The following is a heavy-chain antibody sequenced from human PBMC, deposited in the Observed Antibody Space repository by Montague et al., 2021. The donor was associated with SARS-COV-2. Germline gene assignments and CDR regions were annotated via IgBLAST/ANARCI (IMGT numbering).Heavy chain of an antibody. CDR1: GFSLSTSGVG. D-gene: IGHD3-9*01. V-gene: IGHV2-5*02. CDR3: AHSRLYYDILTGYYSLDYYFDY. Sequence: VKPTQTLTLTCTFSGFSLSTSGVGVGWIRQPPGKALEWLALIYWDDDKRYSPSLKSRLTITKDTSKNQVVLTMTNMDPVDTATYYCAHSRLYYDILTGYYSLDYYFDYWGQGTLVTVSS. CDR2: IYWDDDK. J-gene: IGHJ4*02.